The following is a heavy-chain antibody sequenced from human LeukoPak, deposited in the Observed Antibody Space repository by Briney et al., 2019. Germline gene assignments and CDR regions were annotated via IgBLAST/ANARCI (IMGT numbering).Heavy chain of an antibody. Sequence: PSETLSLTCTVSGGSISSSSYYWGWIRQPPGKGLEWIGSIYYSGSTNYNPSLKSRVTISVDTSKNQFSLKLSSVTAADTAVYYCARVAGGYYGDHFDHWGQGTLVTVSS. V-gene: IGHV4-39*07. D-gene: IGHD4-17*01. CDR2: IYYSGST. CDR1: GGSISSSSYY. CDR3: ARVAGGYYGDHFDH. J-gene: IGHJ4*02.